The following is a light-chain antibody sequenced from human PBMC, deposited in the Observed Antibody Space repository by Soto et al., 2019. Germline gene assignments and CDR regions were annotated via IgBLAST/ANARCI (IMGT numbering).Light chain of an antibody. V-gene: IGKV3-20*01. CDR3: QQYAGSPRT. CDR2: GAS. Sequence: EIVLTQSPGTLSLSPGDRATLSCRASQSVSSSYLAWYQQKPGQAPRLLIYGASNRATGIPDRFSGSGSGTDFTLTINRLEPEDFAVYYCQQYAGSPRTFGQGTKVDI. J-gene: IGKJ1*01. CDR1: QSVSSSY.